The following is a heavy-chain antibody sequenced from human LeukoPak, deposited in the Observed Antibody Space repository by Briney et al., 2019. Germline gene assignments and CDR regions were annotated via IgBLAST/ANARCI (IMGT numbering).Heavy chain of an antibody. J-gene: IGHJ3*02. CDR3: ARDTSPSSGSTYFDALDM. V-gene: IGHV3-7*01. CDR1: GFGFSDNW. CDR2: INQDGSKE. Sequence: GGSLRLSCATSGFGFSDNWMTWVRQTQGKGLEWVANINQDGSKENYVDSVRGRFTISRDNTKNSLFLQMNSLRAEDTAIYYCARDTSPSSGSTYFDALDMWGQGTMVTVSS. D-gene: IGHD6-6*01.